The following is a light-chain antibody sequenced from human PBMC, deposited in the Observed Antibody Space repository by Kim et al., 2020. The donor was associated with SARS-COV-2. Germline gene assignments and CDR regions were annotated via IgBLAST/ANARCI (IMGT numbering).Light chain of an antibody. CDR1: SSDVGGYNY. V-gene: IGLV2-14*03. CDR2: DVS. CDR3: GSYTSSSTWV. Sequence: SELTQPASVSGSPGQSITISCTGTSSDVGGYNYVSWYQQHPGKAPKLMIYDVSNRPSGVSNRFSGSKSGNTASLTISGLQAEDEADYYCGSYTSSSTWVFGGGTQLTVL. J-gene: IGLJ3*02.